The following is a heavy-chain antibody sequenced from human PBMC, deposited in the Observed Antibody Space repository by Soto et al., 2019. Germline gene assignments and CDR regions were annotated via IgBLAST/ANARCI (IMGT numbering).Heavy chain of an antibody. D-gene: IGHD3-9*01. Sequence: ASVKVSCKASGYTFTGYYMHWVRQAPGQGLEWMGWINPNSGGTNYAQKFQGRVTMTRDTSISTAYMELSRLRSDDTAVYYCARGWGKDVLRYFDWLFHGTFDYLGQGTLVTVSS. CDR1: GYTFTGYY. J-gene: IGHJ4*02. V-gene: IGHV1-2*02. CDR2: INPNSGGT. CDR3: ARGWGKDVLRYFDWLFHGTFDY.